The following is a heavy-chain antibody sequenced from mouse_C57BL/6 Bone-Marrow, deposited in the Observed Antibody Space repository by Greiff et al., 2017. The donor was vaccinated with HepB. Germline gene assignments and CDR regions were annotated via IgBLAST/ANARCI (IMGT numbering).Heavy chain of an antibody. CDR3: ARGYYGSSLSYWYFDV. Sequence: QVQLKESGPELVKPGASVKLSCKASGYTFTSYDINWVKQRPGLGLEWIGWIYPRDGSTKYNEKFKGKARLTVDTSSSTAYMELHSLTSEDSAVYFCARGYYGSSLSYWYFDVWGTGTTVTGSS. J-gene: IGHJ1*03. D-gene: IGHD1-1*01. CDR2: IYPRDGST. V-gene: IGHV1-85*01. CDR1: GYTFTSYD.